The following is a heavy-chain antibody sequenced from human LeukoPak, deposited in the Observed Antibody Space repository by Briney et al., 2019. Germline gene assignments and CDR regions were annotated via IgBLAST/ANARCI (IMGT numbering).Heavy chain of an antibody. CDR3: AREAPYGDSHFDY. V-gene: IGHV4-39*07. J-gene: IGHJ4*02. Sequence: SETLSLACTVSGGSISGSSYYWGWIRQPPGKGLEWIGSIYYSGSTYYNPSLKSRVTISVDTSKNQFSLKLSSVTAADTAVYYCAREAPYGDSHFDYWGQGTLVTVSS. CDR2: IYYSGST. D-gene: IGHD4-17*01. CDR1: GGSISGSSYY.